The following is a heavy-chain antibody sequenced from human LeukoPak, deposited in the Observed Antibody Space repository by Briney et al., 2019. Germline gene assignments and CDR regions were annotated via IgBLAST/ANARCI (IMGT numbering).Heavy chain of an antibody. Sequence: SETLSLTCAVYGGSFSGYYWSWIRQPPGKGLEWIGEINHSGSTNYNPSLKSRVTISVDTSKNQFSLKLSSVTAADTAVYYCARVLEDDRRSGWRDFDYWGQGTLVTVSS. CDR1: GGSFSGYY. J-gene: IGHJ4*02. CDR2: INHSGST. CDR3: ARVLEDDRRSGWRDFDY. V-gene: IGHV4-34*01. D-gene: IGHD6-19*01.